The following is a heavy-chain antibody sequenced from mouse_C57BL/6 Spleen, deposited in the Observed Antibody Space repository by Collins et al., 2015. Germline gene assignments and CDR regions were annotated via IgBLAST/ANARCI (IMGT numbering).Heavy chain of an antibody. V-gene: IGHV1-72*01. CDR2: IDPNSGGT. Sequence: QVQLQQPGAELVKPGASVKLSCKASGYTFTSYWTHWVKQRPGRGLEWIGRIDPNSGGTKYNEKFKSKATLTVDKPSSTAYIQLSSLTSEDSAVYYCARKYDYENWYFDVWGTGTTVTVSS. CDR3: ARKYDYENWYFDV. CDR1: GYTFTSYW. J-gene: IGHJ1*03. D-gene: IGHD2-4*01.